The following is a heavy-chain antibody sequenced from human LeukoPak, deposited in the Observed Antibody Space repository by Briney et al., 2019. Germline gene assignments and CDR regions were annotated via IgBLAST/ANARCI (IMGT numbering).Heavy chain of an antibody. CDR1: GFTFSSYD. D-gene: IGHD1-26*01. Sequence: HPGGSLRLSCAASGFTFSSYDMNWVRQAPGKGLEWLSYISSSNSSSSSSSIIHYADSVKGRFTISRDNAKNSLYLQMNSLKAEDTAIYYCAREVGTPQAFDIWGQGTMVTVSS. CDR2: ISSSNSSSSSSSII. V-gene: IGHV3-48*01. J-gene: IGHJ3*02. CDR3: AREVGTPQAFDI.